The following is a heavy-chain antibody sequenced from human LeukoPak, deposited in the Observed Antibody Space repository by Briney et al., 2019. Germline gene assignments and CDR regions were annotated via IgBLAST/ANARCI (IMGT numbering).Heavy chain of an antibody. V-gene: IGHV4-59*01. D-gene: IGHD5-12*01. CDR1: GGSISSYY. Sequence: PSETLSLTCTVSGGSISSYYWSWIRPPPGKGLEWFGYIYYSGSTNYNPSLKSRVTISVDTSKNQFSLKLSSVTAADTAVYYCARGEAHDYRGYYFDYWGQGTLVTVSS. CDR2: IYYSGST. CDR3: ARGEAHDYRGYYFDY. J-gene: IGHJ4*02.